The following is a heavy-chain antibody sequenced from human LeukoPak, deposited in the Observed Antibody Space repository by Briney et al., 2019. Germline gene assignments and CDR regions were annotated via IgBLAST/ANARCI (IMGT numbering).Heavy chain of an antibody. CDR1: GGSISSSGNY. CDR3: ARHMQWLVRLAY. J-gene: IGHJ4*02. V-gene: IGHV4-39*01. Sequence: PSETLSLTCTVSGGSISSSGNYWGWIRQPPGKGLEWIGSIYKGGSSYYNPSLKSRVTISVDTSKNQFSLRLSSVTAADTAVYYCARHMQWLVRLAYWGQGTLVTVSS. CDR2: IYKGGSS. D-gene: IGHD6-19*01.